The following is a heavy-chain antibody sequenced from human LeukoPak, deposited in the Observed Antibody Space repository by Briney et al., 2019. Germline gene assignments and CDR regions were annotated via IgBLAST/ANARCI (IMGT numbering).Heavy chain of an antibody. D-gene: IGHD5-24*01. J-gene: IGHJ4*02. CDR3: AKSNGVDRNGYNSDYFDY. V-gene: IGHV3-7*03. Sequence: GGSLRLSCVASGFTFSSYWMSWVRQAPGKGLEWVANINDDGSDQYFVDSVKGRFTTSRDNSKNMLYLQMNSLRAEDTAVYYCAKSNGVDRNGYNSDYFDYWGQGTLVTVSS. CDR1: GFTFSSYW. CDR2: INDDGSDQ.